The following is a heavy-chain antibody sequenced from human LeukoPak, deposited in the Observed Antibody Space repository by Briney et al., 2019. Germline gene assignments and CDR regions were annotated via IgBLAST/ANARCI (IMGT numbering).Heavy chain of an antibody. CDR1: GFTFSSYG. J-gene: IGHJ4*02. CDR2: IRFDGSNK. V-gene: IGHV3-30*02. Sequence: PGGSLRLSCAASGFTFSSYGMHWVRRAPGKGLEWVAFIRFDGSNKYYADSVKGRLTISRDNSKNTLYLQMNSLRGEDTAVYYCAKFDNRIVGAASFNYWGQGTLVTVSS. D-gene: IGHD1-26*01. CDR3: AKFDNRIVGAASFNY.